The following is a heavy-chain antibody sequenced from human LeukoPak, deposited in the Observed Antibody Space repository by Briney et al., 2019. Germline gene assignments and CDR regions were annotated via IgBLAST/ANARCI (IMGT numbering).Heavy chain of an antibody. J-gene: IGHJ4*02. CDR3: ARDSSSRDGYSFDY. Sequence: GGSLRLSCAASGFTLSSYSMNWVRQAPGKGLEWVSSISSSSSYIYYADSVKGRFTISRDNAKNSLYLQMNSLRAEDTAVYYCARDSSSRDGYSFDYWGQGTLVTVSS. CDR1: GFTLSSYS. D-gene: IGHD5-12*01. V-gene: IGHV3-21*01. CDR2: ISSSSSYI.